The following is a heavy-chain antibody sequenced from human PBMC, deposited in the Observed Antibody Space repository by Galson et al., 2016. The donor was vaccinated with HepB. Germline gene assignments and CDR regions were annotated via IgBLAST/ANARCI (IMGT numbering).Heavy chain of an antibody. CDR2: IYYSGTT. D-gene: IGHD6-13*01. CDR1: GGSVTSSTYY. J-gene: IGHJ5*02. V-gene: IGHV4-39*07. Sequence: SETLSLTCAVSGGSVTSSTYYWVWVRQPPGKGLEWIGSIYYSGTTYSNPSLRSRVTISLDTSKNLFSLGLSSVTAADTAVYYCASSSSWYAWLDPWGQGTLVTVSS. CDR3: ASSSSWYAWLDP.